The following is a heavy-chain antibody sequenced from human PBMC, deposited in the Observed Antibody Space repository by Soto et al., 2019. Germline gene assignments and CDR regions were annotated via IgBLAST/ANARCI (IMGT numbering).Heavy chain of an antibody. CDR1: GGSISSGGYY. D-gene: IGHD3-10*01. CDR3: ARDLYYYGSGSYRYYGMDA. Sequence: SETLSLTCTVSGGSISSGGYYWSWIRQHPGKGLEWIGYIYYSGSTYYNPSLKSRVTISVDTSKNQFSLKLSSVTAADTAVYYCARDLYYYGSGSYRYYGMDAWGQGTTVTVSS. J-gene: IGHJ6*02. CDR2: IYYSGST. V-gene: IGHV4-31*02.